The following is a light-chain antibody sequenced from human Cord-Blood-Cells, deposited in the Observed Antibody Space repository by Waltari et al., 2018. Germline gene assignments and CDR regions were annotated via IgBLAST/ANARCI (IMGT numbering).Light chain of an antibody. CDR1: QSVSSY. Sequence: EIVLTQPPATLSLSPVERAILSCRASQSVSSYLAWYQQKPGQAPRLLIYDASNRATGIPARFSGSGSGTDFTLTISSLEPEDFAVYYCQQRSNWPPLTFGGGTKVEIK. V-gene: IGKV3-11*01. CDR3: QQRSNWPPLT. CDR2: DAS. J-gene: IGKJ4*01.